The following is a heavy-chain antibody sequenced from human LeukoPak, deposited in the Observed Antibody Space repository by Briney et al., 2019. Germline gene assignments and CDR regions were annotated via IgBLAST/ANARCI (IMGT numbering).Heavy chain of an antibody. V-gene: IGHV3-23*01. D-gene: IGHD7-27*01. CDR2: ITDSGDNT. Sequence: GGSLRLSCAASGFTFSTFAMNWVRQALGKGLEWVSSITDSGDNTYYTDSVKGRFTISRDNSKNTLYLQMNSLRADDTAVYYCGKLVSEVTGDDYWGQGTLVTVSS. CDR3: GKLVSEVTGDDY. CDR1: GFTFSTFA. J-gene: IGHJ4*02.